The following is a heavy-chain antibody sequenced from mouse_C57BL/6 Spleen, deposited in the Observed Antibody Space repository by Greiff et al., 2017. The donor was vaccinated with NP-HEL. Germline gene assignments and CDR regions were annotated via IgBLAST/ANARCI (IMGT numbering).Heavy chain of an antibody. V-gene: IGHV5-16*01. Sequence: EVMLVESEGGLVQPGSSMKLSCTASGFTFSDYYMAWVRQVPEKGLEWVANINYDGSSTYYLDSLKSRFIISRDNAKNILYLQMSSLKSEDTATYYCARDTSPYAMDYWGQGTSVTVSS. CDR1: GFTFSDYY. J-gene: IGHJ4*01. CDR2: INYDGSST. CDR3: ARDTSPYAMDY.